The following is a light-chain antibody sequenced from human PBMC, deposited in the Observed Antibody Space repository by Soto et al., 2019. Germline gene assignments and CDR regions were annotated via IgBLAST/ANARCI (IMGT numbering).Light chain of an antibody. CDR3: QQTYRPSYT. Sequence: DIQMTQSPSSLSASLGDRVTITCRASQSINRFLNWYQHQPGKAPKVLIYAASNLPSGVPSRFNSNGSGTDFTLTISSLQPEDFATYFCQQTYRPSYTFAQGTRLEIK. CDR2: AAS. V-gene: IGKV1-39*01. CDR1: QSINRF. J-gene: IGKJ2*01.